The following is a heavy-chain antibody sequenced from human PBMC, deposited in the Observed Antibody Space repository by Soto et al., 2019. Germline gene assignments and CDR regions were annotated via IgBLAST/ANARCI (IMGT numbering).Heavy chain of an antibody. CDR1: GFTISTHG. J-gene: IGHJ4*02. CDR2: IWYDGSNR. V-gene: IGHV3-33*01. D-gene: IGHD1-7*01. Sequence: QVQLVESGGGVVQPGTSLRISCAASGFTISTHGMHWVRQAPGKGLEWVANIWYDGSNRFYADSVKGRFTISKDNSKNTLYLQMSSLRAEETAVYYCAAATTWNFHFHYWGQGTQVTVSS. CDR3: AAATTWNFHFHY.